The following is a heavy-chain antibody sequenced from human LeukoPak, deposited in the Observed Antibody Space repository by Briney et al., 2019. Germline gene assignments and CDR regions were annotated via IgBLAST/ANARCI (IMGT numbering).Heavy chain of an antibody. Sequence: GGSLRLSCAVSGFTFSSYAMNWVRQTPGKGLEWVSAISASGGSTYYADSVKGRFTISRDNSKNTLYLQMNSLRAEDTAVYFCAKDQYRLLLLFDYWGQGTLVTVSS. J-gene: IGHJ4*02. CDR2: ISASGGST. D-gene: IGHD2-2*01. CDR3: AKDQYRLLLLFDY. CDR1: GFTFSSYA. V-gene: IGHV3-23*01.